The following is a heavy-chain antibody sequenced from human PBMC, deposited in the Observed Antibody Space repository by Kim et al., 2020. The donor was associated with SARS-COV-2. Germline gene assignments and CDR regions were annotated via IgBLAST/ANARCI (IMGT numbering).Heavy chain of an antibody. J-gene: IGHJ4*02. V-gene: IGHV4-31*03. D-gene: IGHD6-13*01. Sequence: SETLSLTCTVSGGSISSGGYYWSWIRQHPGKGLEWIGYIYYSGSTYYNPSLKSRVTISVDTSKNQFSLKLSSVTAADTAVYYCATQIAAAGPGDYFDYWGQGTLVTVSS. CDR1: GGSISSGGYY. CDR3: ATQIAAAGPGDYFDY. CDR2: IYYSGST.